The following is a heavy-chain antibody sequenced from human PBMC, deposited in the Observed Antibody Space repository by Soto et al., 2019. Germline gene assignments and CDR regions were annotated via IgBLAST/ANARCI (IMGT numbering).Heavy chain of an antibody. V-gene: IGHV2-5*01. J-gene: IGHJ4*02. CDR2: IYWNDDK. CDR1: GFSLTAIGVG. D-gene: IGHD6-6*01. CDR3: AHSPQYRRSHIPFEY. Sequence: SGPTLVNPTQTLTLTCTFSGFSLTAIGVGVGWIRQPPGKALEWLALIYWNDDKRYTPSLKRRLTITKDTSKNQVVITMTNMDPVDTATYYCAHSPQYRRSHIPFEYWGQRILVKVSS.